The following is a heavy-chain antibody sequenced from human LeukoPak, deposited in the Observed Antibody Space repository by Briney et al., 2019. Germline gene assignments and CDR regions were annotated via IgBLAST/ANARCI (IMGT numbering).Heavy chain of an antibody. V-gene: IGHV3-23*01. CDR3: AKFTQQLGLGGYFDY. Sequence: GGSLRLSCAASGFTFSSYAISWVRQAPGKGLEWVSAISGSGGSTYYADSVKGRFTISRDNSKNTLYLQMNSLRAEDTAVYYCAKFTQQLGLGGYFDYWGQGTLVTVSS. J-gene: IGHJ4*02. D-gene: IGHD6-13*01. CDR2: ISGSGGST. CDR1: GFTFSSYA.